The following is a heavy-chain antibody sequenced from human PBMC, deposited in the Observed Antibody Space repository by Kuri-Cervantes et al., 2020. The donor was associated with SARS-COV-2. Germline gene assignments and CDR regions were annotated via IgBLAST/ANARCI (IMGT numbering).Heavy chain of an antibody. CDR3: ARDLASTDIVVLDYYGMDV. D-gene: IGHD2-15*01. V-gene: IGHV1-18*01. CDR2: ISAYNGNT. CDR1: GYTFTSYG. Sequence: ASVKVSCKASGYTFTSYGISWVRQAPGQGLEWMGWISAYNGNTNYAQKLQGRVTMTRDTSTSTAYMELRSLRSDDTAVYYCARDLASTDIVVLDYYGMDVWGQGTTVTVSS. J-gene: IGHJ6*02.